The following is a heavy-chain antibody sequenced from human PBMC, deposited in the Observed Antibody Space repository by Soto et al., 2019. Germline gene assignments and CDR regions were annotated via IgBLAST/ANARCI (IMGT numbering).Heavy chain of an antibody. J-gene: IGHJ4*02. Sequence: EVQLVESGGGLVQPGGSLKLSCAASGFTFSGSAMHWVRQASGKGLEWVGRIRSKANSYATAYAASVKGRFTISRDDSKNTAYLQMNSLKSEDTAVYYCTTLSVAGTGYWGQGTLVTVSS. D-gene: IGHD6-19*01. CDR2: IRSKANSYAT. V-gene: IGHV3-73*02. CDR3: TTLSVAGTGY. CDR1: GFTFSGSA.